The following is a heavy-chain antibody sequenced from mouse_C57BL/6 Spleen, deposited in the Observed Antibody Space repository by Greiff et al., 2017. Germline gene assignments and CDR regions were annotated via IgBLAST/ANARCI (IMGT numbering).Heavy chain of an antibody. CDR3: ARGGAMDY. CDR2: IDPSDSYT. V-gene: IGHV1-69*01. J-gene: IGHJ4*01. Sequence: QVQLQQPGAELVMPGASVKLSCKASGYTFTSYWMHWVKQRPGQGLEWIGEIDPSDSYTNYNQKFKGKSTLTVDKSSSTAYMQLSSLTSEDSAVYYCARGGAMDYWGKGTSVTVSS. CDR1: GYTFTSYW.